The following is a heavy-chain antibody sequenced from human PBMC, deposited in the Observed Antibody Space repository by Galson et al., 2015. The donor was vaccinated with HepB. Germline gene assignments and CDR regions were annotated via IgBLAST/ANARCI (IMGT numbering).Heavy chain of an antibody. CDR2: ISAYNGNT. D-gene: IGHD2-2*01. CDR3: ARVAARGYCSSTTCSNYYYCYMDV. J-gene: IGHJ6*03. CDR1: GYTFTSYG. Sequence: SVKVSCKASGYTFTSYGISWVRQAPGQGLEWMGWISAYNGNTKYALNLQGRVTMTTDTSTSTAYMELRSLRSDDTAVYYCARVAARGYCSSTTCSNYYYCYMDVWGKGTTVTVS. V-gene: IGHV1-18*01.